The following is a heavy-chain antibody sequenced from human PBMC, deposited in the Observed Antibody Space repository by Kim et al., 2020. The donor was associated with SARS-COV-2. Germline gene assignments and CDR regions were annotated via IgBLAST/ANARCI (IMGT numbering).Heavy chain of an antibody. J-gene: IGHJ4*02. CDR2: INPNSGGT. V-gene: IGHV1-2*02. Sequence: ASVKVSCKASGYTFTGYYMHWVRQAPGQGLEWMGWINPNSGGTNYAQKFQGRVTMTRDTSISTAYMELSRLRSDDTAGYYCSSSIAAAGGGDYWGQGTLVTVSS. CDR1: GYTFTGYY. CDR3: SSSIAAAGGGDY. D-gene: IGHD6-13*01.